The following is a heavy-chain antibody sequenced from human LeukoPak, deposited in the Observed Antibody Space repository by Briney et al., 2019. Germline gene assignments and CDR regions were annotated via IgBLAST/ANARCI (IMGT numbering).Heavy chain of an antibody. CDR2: INPNTGDT. D-gene: IGHD7-27*01. CDR1: GYTFTGYH. J-gene: IGHJ4*02. V-gene: IGHV1-2*02. CDR3: ARGPATGDFDY. Sequence: ASVKVSCKASGYTFTGYHMHWVRQAPGQGLEWMGWINPNTGDTNYAQKFQGRVTMTRDTSISTVYMELSRLRSDDTAVYYCARGPATGDFDYWGQGTLVTVSS.